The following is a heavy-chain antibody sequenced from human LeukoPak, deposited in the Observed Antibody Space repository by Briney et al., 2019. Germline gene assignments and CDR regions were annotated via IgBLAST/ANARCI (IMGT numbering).Heavy chain of an antibody. CDR1: GGSISSGGYY. D-gene: IGHD3-16*01. V-gene: IGHV4-31*03. CDR2: IYYSGST. J-gene: IGHJ3*02. CDR3: ARLHPLVEI. Sequence: SSETLSLTCTVSGGSISSGGYYWSWIRPHPGKGLEWIGYIYYSGSTYYNPSLKSRVTISVDTSKNQFSLKLSSVTAADTAVYYCARLHPLVEIWGQGTMVTVSS.